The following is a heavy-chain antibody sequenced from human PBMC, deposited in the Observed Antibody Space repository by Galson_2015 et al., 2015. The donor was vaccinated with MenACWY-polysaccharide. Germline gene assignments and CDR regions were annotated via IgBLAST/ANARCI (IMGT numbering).Heavy chain of an antibody. CDR1: DYSIRSGYF. V-gene: IGHV4-38-2*01. J-gene: IGHJ4*02. Sequence: ETLSLTCAVSDYSIRSGYFWGWIRQPPGKGLEWIARIFHSGTTYYNPSLKSRVTISVDTSKNQFSLKLSSLTAADTAVYYCARVEKYSGSFYILYWGQGTLVTVSS. CDR2: IFHSGTT. CDR3: ARVEKYSGSFYILY. D-gene: IGHD1-26*01.